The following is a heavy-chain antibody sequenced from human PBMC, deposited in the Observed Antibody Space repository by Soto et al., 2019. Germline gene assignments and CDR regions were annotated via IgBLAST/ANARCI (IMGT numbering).Heavy chain of an antibody. CDR1: GGTFSSYA. J-gene: IGHJ6*02. D-gene: IGHD3-10*01. CDR3: ARGTYYGSGSYYPYYYYYYYGMDV. CDR2: IIPIFGTA. V-gene: IGHV1-69*13. Sequence: ASVKVSCKASGGTFSSYAISWVRQAPGQGLEWMGGIIPIFGTANYAQKFQGRVTITADESTSTAYMELSSLRSEDTAVYYCARGTYYGSGSYYPYYYYYYYGMDVWGQGTTVTVSS.